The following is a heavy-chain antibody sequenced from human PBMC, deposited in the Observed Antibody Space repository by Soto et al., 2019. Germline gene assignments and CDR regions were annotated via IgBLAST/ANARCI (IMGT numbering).Heavy chain of an antibody. CDR2: VSGSGGST. CDR1: GFTFSSYA. J-gene: IGHJ4*02. CDR3: AKLPQYEPLTGYLNYFDY. D-gene: IGHD3-9*01. Sequence: EVQLLESGGGLVQPGGSLRLSCAASGFTFSSYAMSWVRQAPGKGLEWVSSVSGSGGSTYYADSVKGRFTISRDNSKNTVYLQMNSLRAEDTAVYFCAKLPQYEPLTGYLNYFDYWGPGILVTVSS. V-gene: IGHV3-23*01.